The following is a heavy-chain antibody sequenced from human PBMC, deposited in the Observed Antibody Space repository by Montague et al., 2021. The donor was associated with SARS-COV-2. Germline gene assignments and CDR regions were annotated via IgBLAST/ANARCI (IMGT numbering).Heavy chain of an antibody. Sequence: PALVKPTQTLTLTCTFSGFSLSTTGVGVGWIRQPPGKALEWLALIYWADDKRYSPSLKNRLAITKDTSKNQVVLTMTNMDPVDTATYYCAHRRYIYDFWSGYYTGQKDDAFKWFDPWGQGILVIVSS. CDR2: IYWADDK. V-gene: IGHV2-5*02. CDR3: AHRRYIYDFWSGYYTGQKDDAFKWFDP. D-gene: IGHD3-3*01. J-gene: IGHJ5*02. CDR1: GFSLSTTGVG.